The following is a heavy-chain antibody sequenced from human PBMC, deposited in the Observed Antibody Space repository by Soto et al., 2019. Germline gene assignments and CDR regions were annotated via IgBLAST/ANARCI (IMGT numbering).Heavy chain of an antibody. CDR1: GFTFSSYA. D-gene: IGHD2-8*01. J-gene: IGHJ4*02. V-gene: IGHV3-23*01. CDR3: ARRSPYGHTPLDY. Sequence: GGSLRLSCAASGFTFSSYAMSWVRQAPGKGLEWVPAINGNGGDTYYADSVKGRFTISRDNSRNTLYLKMNSLSAEATAVYYCARRSPYGHTPLDYWGQGTLVTVSS. CDR2: INGNGGDT.